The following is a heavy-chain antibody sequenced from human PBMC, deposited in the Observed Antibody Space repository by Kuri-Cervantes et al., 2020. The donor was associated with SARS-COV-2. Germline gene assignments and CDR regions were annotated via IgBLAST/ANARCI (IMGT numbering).Heavy chain of an antibody. CDR3: ARGGHFTNGVSYGDLYFGL. CDR2: ISSSSSYK. V-gene: IGHV3-21*01. CDR1: GFTFSSYS. D-gene: IGHD2-8*01. Sequence: GESLKISCAASGFTFSSYSLNWVRQAPEKGLEWVSYISSSSSYKYYADSVKGRFTISRDKTKNSLFLQMDSLSAEDTAVHYCARGGHFTNGVSYGDLYFGLWGRGTLVTVSS. J-gene: IGHJ2*01.